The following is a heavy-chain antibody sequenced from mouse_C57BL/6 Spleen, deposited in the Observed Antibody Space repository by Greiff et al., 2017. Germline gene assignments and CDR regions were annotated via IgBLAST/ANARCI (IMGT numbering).Heavy chain of an antibody. CDR1: GYTFTSYW. D-gene: IGHD2-1*01. V-gene: IGHV1-61*01. CDR2: IYPSDSET. CDR3: ARGVTAPSD. Sequence: QVQLKQPGAELVRPGSSVKLSCKASGYTFTSYWMDWVKQRPGQGLEWIGNIYPSDSETHYNQKFKDKATLTVDKSSSTAYMQLSSLTSEDSAVYYCARGVTAPSDWGQGTTLTVSS. J-gene: IGHJ2*01.